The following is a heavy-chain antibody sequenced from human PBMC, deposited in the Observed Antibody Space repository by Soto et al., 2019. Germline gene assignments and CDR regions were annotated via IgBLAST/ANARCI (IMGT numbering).Heavy chain of an antibody. J-gene: IGHJ4*02. D-gene: IGHD2-15*01. CDR3: ATLPPRIVVVVLPIPS. V-gene: IGHV4-59*01. CDR2: IYYSGST. Sequence: SETLSLTCTVSGDSISSYYWSWIRQPPGKGLEWIGYIYYSGSTNYNPSLKSRVTISVDTSKNQFSLKLSSVTAADTAVYYCATLPPRIVVVVLPIPSWGQGTLVTVS. CDR1: GDSISSYY.